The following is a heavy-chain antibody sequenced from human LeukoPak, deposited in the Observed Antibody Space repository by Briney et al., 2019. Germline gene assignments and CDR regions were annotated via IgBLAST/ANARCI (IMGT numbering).Heavy chain of an antibody. J-gene: IGHJ4*02. CDR1: GYTFTDYY. CDR3: VRELGVGVAATGGKHFDN. D-gene: IGHD6-19*01. CDR2: INPNSGGT. Sequence: APVKPSCMASGYTFTDYYLHWVRRSPGHGLGWMGWINPNSGGTNYAQKFQVRVTITRDTSITTAYLELNRLRSDDTAVYYCVRELGVGVAATGGKHFDNWGQGGHGTVSS. V-gene: IGHV1-2*02.